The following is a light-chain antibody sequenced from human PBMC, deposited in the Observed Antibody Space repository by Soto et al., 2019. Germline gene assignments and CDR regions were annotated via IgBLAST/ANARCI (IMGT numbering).Light chain of an antibody. CDR3: KQYSTSLPAT. V-gene: IGKV3-20*01. CDR1: QSVSSGY. J-gene: IGKJ1*01. Sequence: EIVLTQSPGTLSLSPGERATLSCRASQSVSSGYLAWYQQKPGQAPRLVIYGASSRATGIPDRFSGSGSGTDFTLTISRLEPEYFAVYYCKQYSTSLPATFGQGTKVEI. CDR2: GAS.